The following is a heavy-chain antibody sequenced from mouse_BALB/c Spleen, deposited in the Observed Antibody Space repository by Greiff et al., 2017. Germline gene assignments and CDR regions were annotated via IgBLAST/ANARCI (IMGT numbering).Heavy chain of an antibody. V-gene: IGHV1-87*01. CDR2: IYPGDGDT. CDR1: GYTFTSYW. Sequence: VQLQQSGAELARPGASVKLSCKASGYTFTSYWMQWVKQRPGQGLEWIGAIYPGDGDTRYTQKFKGKATLTADKSSSTAYMQLSSLASEDSAVYYCARGKGATPMDYWGQGTSVTVSS. D-gene: IGHD6-1*01. CDR3: ARGKGATPMDY. J-gene: IGHJ4*01.